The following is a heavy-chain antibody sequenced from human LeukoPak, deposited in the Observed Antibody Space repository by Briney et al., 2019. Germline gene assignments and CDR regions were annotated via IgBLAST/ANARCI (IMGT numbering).Heavy chain of an antibody. CDR3: ARVWAHYYDSSGYYSLEEDY. Sequence: ASVKVSCKASGYTFTGYYMHWVRQAPGQGLEWMGRINPNSGGTNYAQKFQGRVTMTRDTSISTAYMELSRLRSDDTDVYYSARVWAHYYDSSGYYSLEEDYWGQGTMVTVSS. J-gene: IGHJ4*02. CDR2: INPNSGGT. CDR1: GYTFTGYY. V-gene: IGHV1-2*05. D-gene: IGHD3-22*01.